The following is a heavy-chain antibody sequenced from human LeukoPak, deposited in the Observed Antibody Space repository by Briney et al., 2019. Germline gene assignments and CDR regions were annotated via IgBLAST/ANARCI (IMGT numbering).Heavy chain of an antibody. CDR2: INTNTGNP. V-gene: IGHV7-4-1*02. J-gene: IGHJ4*02. CDR1: GYTFSGYY. Sequence: GASVKVSCKASGYTFSGYYIHWVRQAPGQGLEWMGWINTNTGNPAYAQGFKGRFVFSLDTSVSTAYLQINSLTAEDTAVYYCASRIAGAFNAVIGGQETLATFPS. D-gene: IGHD6-19*01. CDR3: ASRIAGAFNAVI.